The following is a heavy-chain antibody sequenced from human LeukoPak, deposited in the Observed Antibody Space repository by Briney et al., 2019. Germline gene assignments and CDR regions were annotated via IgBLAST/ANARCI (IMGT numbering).Heavy chain of an antibody. CDR1: GGSISSSSYY. D-gene: IGHD4-23*01. J-gene: IGHJ3*02. CDR2: IYYSGCT. CDR3: ASGVVTYAFDI. V-gene: IGHV4-39*01. Sequence: SETLSLTCTVSGGSISSSSYYWGWIRQPPGKGLEWIGSIYYSGCTYYNPSLKSRVTISVATSKTQFSLKLSSVTAADTAVYYCASGVVTYAFDIWGQGTMVTVSS.